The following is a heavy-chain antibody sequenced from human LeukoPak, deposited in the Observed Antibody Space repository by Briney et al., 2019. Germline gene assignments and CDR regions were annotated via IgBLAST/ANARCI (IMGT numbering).Heavy chain of an antibody. CDR3: VRGYFYYMDV. Sequence: PGGSLRLSCAASGFTFSSFSMLWLRQAPGTGLECVAYINNSGNIIYYADSVKGRFAISRDNAKNSVYLQMNSLRDGDTAVYYCVRGYFYYMDVWGKGTTVTVSS. CDR2: INNSGNII. V-gene: IGHV3-48*02. J-gene: IGHJ6*03. CDR1: GFTFSSFS. D-gene: IGHD2-21*01.